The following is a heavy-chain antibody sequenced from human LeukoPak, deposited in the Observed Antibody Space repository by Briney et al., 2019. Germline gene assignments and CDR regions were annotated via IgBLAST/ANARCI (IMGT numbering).Heavy chain of an antibody. CDR3: ARAGDYYSTGDC. D-gene: IGHD4-17*01. Sequence: GGSLRLSCAASGFTFSDNYMDGVGQAPGRGLEGVGRTRNKANSYTTEYAASVKGRFTISRDDSKNSLYLQMNSLRTEDTAVYYCARAGDYYSTGDCWGQGVLVTVSS. J-gene: IGHJ4*02. V-gene: IGHV3-72*01. CDR1: GFTFSDNY. CDR2: TRNKANSYTT.